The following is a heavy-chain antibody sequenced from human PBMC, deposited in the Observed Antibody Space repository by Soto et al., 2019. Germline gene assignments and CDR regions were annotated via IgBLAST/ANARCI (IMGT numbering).Heavy chain of an antibody. V-gene: IGHV4-4*02. CDR3: ARMPYSYYAMDV. CDR1: GGPIRSYNW. Sequence: QVQLQESGPGLVEPAGTLSLTCAVSGGPIRSYNWWSWVRQPPGKGLEWIGEIHHDGGTNYNTSLKSRATISVDNAKNHLSLNLNSVTAADAAIYYCARMPYSYYAMDVWGQGTTVTVSS. D-gene: IGHD2-2*01. J-gene: IGHJ6*02. CDR2: IHHDGGT.